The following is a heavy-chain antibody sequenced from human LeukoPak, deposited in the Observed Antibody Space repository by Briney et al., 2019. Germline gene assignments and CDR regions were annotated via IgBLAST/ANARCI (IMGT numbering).Heavy chain of an antibody. CDR3: ARLKVAAVAGERLYYFDS. J-gene: IGHJ4*02. CDR2: IYPGDSDT. D-gene: IGHD6-19*01. V-gene: IGHV5-51*01. CDR1: GYSFTRYW. Sequence: GESRKISCEGSGYSFTRYWIGWVRQMPGKGLEWMGIIYPGDSDTTYSPSFQGLVTISADKSISTAYLQWSSLKASDTAMYYCARLKVAAVAGERLYYFDSWGQGTLVTVSS.